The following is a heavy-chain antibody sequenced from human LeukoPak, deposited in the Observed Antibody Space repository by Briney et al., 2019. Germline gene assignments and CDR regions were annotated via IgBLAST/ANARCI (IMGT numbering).Heavy chain of an antibody. D-gene: IGHD7-27*01. CDR3: ARDLQTGLAFDA. CDR2: LSGSGRLI. V-gene: IGHV3-21*06. Sequence: GGSLRLSCAASGFSFSSGTMNWVRQAPGKALEWVSSLSGSGRLIRYAGSVKGRFTISRDNAANSLFLQMNSLRVEDTAVYYCARDLQTGLAFDAWGQGTVVAVSS. CDR1: GFSFSSGT. J-gene: IGHJ3*01.